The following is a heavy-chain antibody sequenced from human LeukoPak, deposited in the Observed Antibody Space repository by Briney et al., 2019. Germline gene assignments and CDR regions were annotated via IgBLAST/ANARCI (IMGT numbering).Heavy chain of an antibody. CDR2: ISWNSGGI. Sequence: PGGSLRLSCAASGFTFDDYTMHWVRQAPGKGLEWVSGISWNSGGIGYADSVKGRFTISRDNAKNSLYLQMNSLRAEDMALYYCAKDYCSSTSCQLDYWGQGTLVTVSS. V-gene: IGHV3-9*03. CDR1: GFTFDDYT. J-gene: IGHJ4*02. D-gene: IGHD2-2*01. CDR3: AKDYCSSTSCQLDY.